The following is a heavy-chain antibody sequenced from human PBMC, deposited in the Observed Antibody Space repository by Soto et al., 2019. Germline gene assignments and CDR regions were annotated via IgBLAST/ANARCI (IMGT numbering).Heavy chain of an antibody. D-gene: IGHD3-3*01. CDR1: GFTFSSYA. CDR2: ISGSGGST. V-gene: IGHV3-23*01. CDR3: AKDISLYDFWSGYYNYYYGMDV. J-gene: IGHJ6*02. Sequence: GGSLRLSCAASGFTFSSYAMSWVRQAPGKGLEWVSAISGSGGSTYYADSVKGRFTISRDNSKNTLYLQMNSLRAEDTAVYYCAKDISLYDFWSGYYNYYYGMDVWGQGTTVTVSS.